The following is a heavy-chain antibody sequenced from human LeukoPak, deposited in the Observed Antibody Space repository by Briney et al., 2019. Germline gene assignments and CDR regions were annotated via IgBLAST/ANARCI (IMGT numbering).Heavy chain of an antibody. J-gene: IGHJ5*02. CDR2: ISAYNGNT. CDR1: GYTFTSYG. D-gene: IGHD3-9*01. Sequence: GASVKVSRKASGYTFTSYGISWVRQAPGQGLEWMGWISAYNGNTNYAQKLQGRVTMTTDTSTSTAYMELRSLRSDDTAVYYCARADILTGYYPVDPWGQGTLVTVSS. CDR3: ARADILTGYYPVDP. V-gene: IGHV1-18*01.